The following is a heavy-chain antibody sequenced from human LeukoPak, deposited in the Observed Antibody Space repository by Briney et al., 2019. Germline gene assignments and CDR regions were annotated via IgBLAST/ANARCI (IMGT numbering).Heavy chain of an antibody. Sequence: SETLSLTCTVSGGSISSSSYYWGWIRQPPGKGLEWVGSIYYSGSTYYNPSLKSRVTISVDTSKNQFSLKLSSVTAADTAVYYCARVEEGYGSGRRENYYYYYMDVWGKGTTVTISS. D-gene: IGHD3-10*01. V-gene: IGHV4-39*07. CDR1: GGSISSSSYY. CDR3: ARVEEGYGSGRRENYYYYYMDV. CDR2: IYYSGST. J-gene: IGHJ6*03.